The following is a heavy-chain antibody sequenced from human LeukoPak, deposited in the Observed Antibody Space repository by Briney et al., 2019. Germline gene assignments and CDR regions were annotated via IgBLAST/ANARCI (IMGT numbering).Heavy chain of an antibody. D-gene: IGHD6-25*01. CDR3: AKDIRWELAAAGVFDY. V-gene: IGHV3-30*18. J-gene: IGHJ4*02. CDR1: GFTFSSYG. CDR2: ISYDGSNK. Sequence: GGSLRLSCAASGFTFSSYGMHWVRQAPGNGLEWVAVISYDGSNKYYADSVKGRFTISRDNSKNTLYLQMNSLRAEDTAVYYCAKDIRWELAAAGVFDYWGLGTLVTVSS.